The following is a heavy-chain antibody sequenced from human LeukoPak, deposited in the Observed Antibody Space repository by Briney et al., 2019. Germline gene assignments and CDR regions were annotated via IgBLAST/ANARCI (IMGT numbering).Heavy chain of an antibody. J-gene: IGHJ4*02. D-gene: IGHD2-2*01. CDR2: IKQDGSET. V-gene: IGHV3-7*01. Sequence: GGSLRLSCASSAFTFNNYWMSWVRQPPGKGLEWVANIKQDGSETYYLDSVKGRFTISRDNAKNSLFLQMNSRRAEDTAVYSCARRLSSSWHTPHGYWGQGTLVTVSS. CDR3: ARRLSSSWHTPHGY. CDR1: AFTFNNYW.